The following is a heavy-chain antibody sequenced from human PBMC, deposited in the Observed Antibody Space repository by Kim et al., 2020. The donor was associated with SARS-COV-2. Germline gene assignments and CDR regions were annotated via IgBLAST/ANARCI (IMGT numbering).Heavy chain of an antibody. CDR1: GFTFSKFY. CDR2: ISGDSRDI. Sequence: GGSLRLSCEASGFTFSKFYMTWLRQAPGRSLEWLSYISGDSRDISYADSVKGRFTISRDNSKNSLYLQMNSLRVEDTAVYYCSRDPRPLDFWGQGTLVTVSS. V-gene: IGHV3-11*06. CDR3: SRDPRPLDF. J-gene: IGHJ4*02. D-gene: IGHD6-6*01.